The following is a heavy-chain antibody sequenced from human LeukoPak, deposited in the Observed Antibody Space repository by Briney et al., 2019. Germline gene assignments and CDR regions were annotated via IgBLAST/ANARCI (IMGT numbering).Heavy chain of an antibody. J-gene: IGHJ2*01. CDR3: ARDEKRPHSQQLVTDWYFDL. V-gene: IGHV4-59*01. D-gene: IGHD6-13*01. CDR2: IYYSGST. Sequence: PSETLSLTCTVSGGSISSYYWSWIRQPPGKGLEWIGYIYYSGSTNYNPSLKSRVTISVDTSKNQFSLKLSSVTAADTAVYYCARDEKRPHSQQLVTDWYFDLWGRGTLVTVSS. CDR1: GGSISSYY.